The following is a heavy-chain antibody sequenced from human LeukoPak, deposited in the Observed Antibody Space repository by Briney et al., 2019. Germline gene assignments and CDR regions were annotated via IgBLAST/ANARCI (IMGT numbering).Heavy chain of an antibody. D-gene: IGHD2-15*01. J-gene: IGHJ4*02. Sequence: GASVKASCKAFGDTFTGYYMHWVRQAPGQGLGWMGWINPNSGGTNYAQKFQGRVTMTRDTSIRTAYMVLSRLGSDATAVYYCARAVAAPIDCSGGSCYPRAYYFDYWGQGTLVTVSS. CDR1: GDTFTGYY. V-gene: IGHV1-2*02. CDR2: INPNSGGT. CDR3: ARAVAAPIDCSGGSCYPRAYYFDY.